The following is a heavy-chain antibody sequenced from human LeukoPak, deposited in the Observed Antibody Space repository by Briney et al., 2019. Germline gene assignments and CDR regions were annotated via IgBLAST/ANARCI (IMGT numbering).Heavy chain of an antibody. CDR1: GFTFSSYA. V-gene: IGHV3-23*01. Sequence: PGGSLRLSCAASGFTFSSYAMSWVRQAPGKGLEWVSAISGSGGSTYYADSVKGRFTISRDNSKNTLYLQMNSLRAEDTAVYYCAKDNGMAGGDFWSGYYNSAYYYGMDVWGQGTTVTVSS. CDR2: ISGSGGST. J-gene: IGHJ6*02. D-gene: IGHD3-3*01. CDR3: AKDNGMAGGDFWSGYYNSAYYYGMDV.